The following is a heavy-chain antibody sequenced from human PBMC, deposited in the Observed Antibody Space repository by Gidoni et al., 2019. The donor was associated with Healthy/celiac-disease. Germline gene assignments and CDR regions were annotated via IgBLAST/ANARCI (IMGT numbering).Heavy chain of an antibody. CDR3: ARQDAFYGSGSDY. J-gene: IGHJ4*02. CDR2: IYPGDSDT. CDR1: GYSFTSYW. Sequence: EVQLVQSGAEVNKPGESLKISCKGSGYSFTSYWIGWARQMPGKGLEWMGIIYPGDSDTRYSPSFQGQVTISADKSISTAYLQWSSLKASDTAMYYCARQDAFYGSGSDYWGQGTLVTVSS. D-gene: IGHD3-10*01. V-gene: IGHV5-51*01.